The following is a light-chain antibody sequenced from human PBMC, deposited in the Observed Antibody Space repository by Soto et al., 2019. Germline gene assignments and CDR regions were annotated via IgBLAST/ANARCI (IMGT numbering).Light chain of an antibody. J-gene: IGLJ3*02. V-gene: IGLV2-23*01. CDR2: EGN. CDR1: SSDVGSYNL. Sequence: QSALTQPASVSGSPGQSITISCTGTSSDVGSYNLVSWYQQHPGKAPKLMIYEGNERPSGVSNRFSGSKSGNTASLTISGLQAEDEADYNCCSYAGSSTWVFGGGTKLTVL. CDR3: CSYAGSSTWV.